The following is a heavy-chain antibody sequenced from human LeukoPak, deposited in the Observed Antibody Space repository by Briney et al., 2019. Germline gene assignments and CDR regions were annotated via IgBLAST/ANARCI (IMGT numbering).Heavy chain of an antibody. D-gene: IGHD3-3*01. CDR2: IIPIFGTA. J-gene: IGHJ3*02. Sequence: SVKVSCKASGGTFSSYAISWVRQAPGQGLEWMGRIIPIFGTANYAHKLQGRVTITTDESTSTAYMELSSLRSEDTAVYYCARVSARLHYDFWSGYYTGWAFDIWGQGTMVTVSS. CDR1: GGTFSSYA. V-gene: IGHV1-69*05. CDR3: ARVSARLHYDFWSGYYTGWAFDI.